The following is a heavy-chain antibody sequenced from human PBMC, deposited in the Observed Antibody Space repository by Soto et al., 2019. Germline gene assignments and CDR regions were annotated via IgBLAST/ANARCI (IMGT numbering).Heavy chain of an antibody. CDR2: IEQDGSEQ. CDR3: ARLPHPGIAVAGTVY. CDR1: GFTFITYW. D-gene: IGHD6-19*01. Sequence: EVLLVESGGGLVQPGGSLRLSCAASGFTFITYWMSWVRQAPGKGLEWVANIEQDGSEQFYVDSVKGRFTISRDNAKNSLSLQMNSLRAEDTAVYFCARLPHPGIAVAGTVYWGQGTLVTVSS. J-gene: IGHJ4*02. V-gene: IGHV3-7*05.